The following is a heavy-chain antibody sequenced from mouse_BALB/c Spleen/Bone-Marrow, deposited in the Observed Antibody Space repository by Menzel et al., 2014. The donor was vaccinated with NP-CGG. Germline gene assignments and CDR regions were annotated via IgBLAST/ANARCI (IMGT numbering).Heavy chain of an antibody. V-gene: IGHV1-80*01. CDR2: IYPGDGDT. D-gene: IGHD2-1*01. CDR1: GYAFSSYW. Sequence: VKLVESGAELVRPGSSVKISCKASGYAFSSYWMNWVKQRPGQGLEWIGQIYPGDGDTNYSGKFKGKATLTADESSSTAYMQLSSLTSEDSAVYFCAFGNYDFDYWGQGTTFTVSS. CDR3: AFGNYDFDY. J-gene: IGHJ2*01.